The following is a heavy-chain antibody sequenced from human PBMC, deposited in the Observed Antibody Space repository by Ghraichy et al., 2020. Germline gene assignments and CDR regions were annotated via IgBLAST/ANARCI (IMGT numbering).Heavy chain of an antibody. CDR2: ISFDGSNK. CDR3: ANFVGTDPTGRFDN. CDR1: GLTFSCCG. D-gene: IGHD2-21*01. V-gene: IGHV3-30*02. J-gene: IGHJ4*02. Sequence: GGSLRLSCEGSGLTFSCCGMHWVRQAPGKGLEWVALISFDGSNKKYIESVKGRFSISRDNSKSTLYLQMNSLRVEDTAIYYCANFVGTDPTGRFDNWGQGTRVTVSS.